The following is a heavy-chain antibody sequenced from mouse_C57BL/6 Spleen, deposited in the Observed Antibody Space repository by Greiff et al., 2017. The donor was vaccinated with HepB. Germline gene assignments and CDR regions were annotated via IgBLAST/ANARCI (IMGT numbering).Heavy chain of an antibody. Sequence: VQLQQSGAELVKPGASVKLSCKASGYTFTSYWMQWVKQRPGQGLEWIGEIDPSDSYTNYTQKFKGKATLTVDTSSSTAYMPLSSLTSEDSAVYYGAREGYDYDRAYYLDYWGQGTTLTVSS. V-gene: IGHV1-50*01. CDR3: AREGYDYDRAYYLDY. CDR2: IDPSDSYT. D-gene: IGHD2-4*01. CDR1: GYTFTSYW. J-gene: IGHJ2*01.